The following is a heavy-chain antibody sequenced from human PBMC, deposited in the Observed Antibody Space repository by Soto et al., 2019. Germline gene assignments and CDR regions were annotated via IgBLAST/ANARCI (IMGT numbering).Heavy chain of an antibody. Sequence: SVKVSCKASGGTFSSYAISWVRQAPGQGLEWMGGIIPIFGTANYAQKFQGRVTITADKSTSTAYMELSSLRSEDTAVYYCARSSPPGSSSHTQFDYWGQGTLVTVS. CDR2: IIPIFGTA. J-gene: IGHJ4*02. CDR3: ARSSPPGSSSHTQFDY. V-gene: IGHV1-69*06. D-gene: IGHD6-13*01. CDR1: GGTFSSYA.